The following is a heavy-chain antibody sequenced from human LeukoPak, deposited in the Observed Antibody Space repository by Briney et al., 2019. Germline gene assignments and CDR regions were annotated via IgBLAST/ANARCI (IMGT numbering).Heavy chain of an antibody. J-gene: IGHJ4*02. V-gene: IGHV4-38-2*02. CDR3: GRDRDRRDFDY. D-gene: IGHD2-15*01. CDR2: IYHSGTT. Sequence: PSETLSLTCAVSGFSISSDYYWGWIRQPPGKGLEWIGSIYHSGTTHYNPSLKSRVTISVDASKNQFSLKLSSVTAADTAVYYCGRDRDRRDFDYWGQGTLVTVSS. CDR1: GFSISSDYY.